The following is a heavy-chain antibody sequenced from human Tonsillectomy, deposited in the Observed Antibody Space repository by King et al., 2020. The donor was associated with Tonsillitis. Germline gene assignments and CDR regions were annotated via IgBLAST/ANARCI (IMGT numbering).Heavy chain of an antibody. V-gene: IGHV4-39*01. CDR3: ARPFLDSSGYYDDAFDI. Sequence: LQLQESGPGLVKPSETLSLTCTVSGGSISSSSYYWGWIRQPPGKGLEWIGSIYYSGSTYYNPSLKSRVTISVDTSKNQFSLKLSSVTAADTAVYYCARPFLDSSGYYDDAFDIWGQGTMVTVSS. CDR1: GGSISSSSYY. J-gene: IGHJ3*02. D-gene: IGHD3-22*01. CDR2: IYYSGST.